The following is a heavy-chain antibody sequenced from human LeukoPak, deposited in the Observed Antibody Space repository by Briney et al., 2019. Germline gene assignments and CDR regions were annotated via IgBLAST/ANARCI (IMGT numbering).Heavy chain of an antibody. CDR1: GGSISSGDYY. D-gene: IGHD5-18*01. V-gene: IGHV4-30-4*01. Sequence: PSETLSLTCTVSGGSISSGDYYWSWIRQPPGKGLQWIGYIYYSGSTYYNPSLKSRVTISVDTSKNQFPLKLSSVTAADTAVYYCARVMGTAMATLGSFDPWGQGTLVTVSS. J-gene: IGHJ5*02. CDR2: IYYSGST. CDR3: ARVMGTAMATLGSFDP.